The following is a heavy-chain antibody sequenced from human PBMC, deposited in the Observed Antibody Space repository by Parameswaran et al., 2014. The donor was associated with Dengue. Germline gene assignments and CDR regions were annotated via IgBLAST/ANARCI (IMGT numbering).Heavy chain of an antibody. Sequence: WVRQAPGQGLEWMGWISAYNGNTNYAQKLQGRVTMTTDTSTSTAYMELRSLRSDDTAVYYCARDRGEYGLDAFDIWGQGTMVTVSS. CDR3: ARDRGEYGLDAFDI. D-gene: IGHD3-16*01. J-gene: IGHJ3*02. V-gene: IGHV1-18*01. CDR2: ISAYNGNT.